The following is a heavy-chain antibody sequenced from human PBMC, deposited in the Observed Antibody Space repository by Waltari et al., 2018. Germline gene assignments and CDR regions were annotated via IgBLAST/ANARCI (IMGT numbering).Heavy chain of an antibody. V-gene: IGHV3-23*01. Sequence: EVQLLESGGGLVQPGGSLRLSCAASGFTFSSYAMSWVRQAPGKGLEWVSAISGSCGSTYYAESVKGRFTISRDNAKNTLYLQMNSLRAEDTAVYYCAKLEMATIVGYWGQGTLVTVSS. D-gene: IGHD5-12*01. CDR2: ISGSCGST. J-gene: IGHJ4*02. CDR1: GFTFSSYA. CDR3: AKLEMATIVGY.